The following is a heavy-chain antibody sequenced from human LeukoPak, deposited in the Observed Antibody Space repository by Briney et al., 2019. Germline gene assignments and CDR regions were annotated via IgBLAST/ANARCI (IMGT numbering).Heavy chain of an antibody. D-gene: IGHD5-12*01. Sequence: GASVKVSCKASGYTFTSYGISWVRQAPGQGLEWMGRIIPILGIANYAQKFQGRVTITADKSTSTAYMELSSLRSEDTAVYYCAREGISVATTRPFDYWGQGTLVTVSS. CDR1: GYTFTSYG. CDR2: IIPILGIA. J-gene: IGHJ4*02. V-gene: IGHV1-69*04. CDR3: AREGISVATTRPFDY.